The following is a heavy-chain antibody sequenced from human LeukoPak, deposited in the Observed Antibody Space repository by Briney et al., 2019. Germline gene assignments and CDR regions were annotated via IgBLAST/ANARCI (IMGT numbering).Heavy chain of an antibody. D-gene: IGHD3-9*01. Sequence: GGSLRLSCAASGSTFSSYSMNWVRQAPGKWLEWVSSISSSSSYIYYADSVKGRFTISRDNAKNSLYLQMNSLRAEDTAVYYCASLGVLRYFDWLSPEYYMDVWGKGTTVTISS. V-gene: IGHV3-21*01. CDR3: ASLGVLRYFDWLSPEYYMDV. CDR1: GSTFSSYS. J-gene: IGHJ6*03. CDR2: ISSSSSYI.